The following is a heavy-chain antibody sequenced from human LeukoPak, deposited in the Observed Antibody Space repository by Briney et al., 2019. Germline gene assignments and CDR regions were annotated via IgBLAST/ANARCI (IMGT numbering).Heavy chain of an antibody. D-gene: IGHD6-19*01. Sequence: SETLSLTCTVSGGSISSSSYYWGWIRQPPGKGLEWIGSGSYSGTTSYNPSLKSRVTISVDTSKNHFSLKLSSVTAADTAVYYCARARIAVAGYEYFQHWGQGTLVTVSS. J-gene: IGHJ1*01. CDR2: GSYSGTT. V-gene: IGHV4-39*02. CDR1: GGSISSSSYY. CDR3: ARARIAVAGYEYFQH.